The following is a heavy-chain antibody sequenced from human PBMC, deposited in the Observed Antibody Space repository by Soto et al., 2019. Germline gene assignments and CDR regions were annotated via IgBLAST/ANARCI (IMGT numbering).Heavy chain of an antibody. CDR2: ISDYNGNT. J-gene: IGHJ3*02. D-gene: IGHD2-15*01. V-gene: IGHV1-18*01. Sequence: GASVKVSCKTSGYTFTSYGISWVRQAPGQGLVWMGWISDYNGNTNYAQKLQGRVTMTTDTSTSTAYMELRSLRSDDTAVYYCARDEVVVAAKSAFDIWGQGTMVTVSS. CDR3: ARDEVVVAAKSAFDI. CDR1: GYTFTSYG.